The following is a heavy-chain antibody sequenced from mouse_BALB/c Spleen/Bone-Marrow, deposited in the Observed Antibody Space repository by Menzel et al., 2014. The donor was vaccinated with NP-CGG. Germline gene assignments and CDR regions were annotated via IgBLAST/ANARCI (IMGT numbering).Heavy chain of an antibody. CDR1: GYSITSDYA. J-gene: IGHJ4*01. V-gene: IGHV3-2*02. CDR3: ARSSYFDYDGAMDY. Sequence: VQLQQSGPGLVKPSQSLSLTCTVTGYSITSDYAWNWIRQFPGSKLEWMGYISYSGSTSYDPSLKSRISITRDTSKNQFFLQLNSVTTEDTATYYCARSSYFDYDGAMDYWGQGTSVTVSS. D-gene: IGHD2-4*01. CDR2: ISYSGST.